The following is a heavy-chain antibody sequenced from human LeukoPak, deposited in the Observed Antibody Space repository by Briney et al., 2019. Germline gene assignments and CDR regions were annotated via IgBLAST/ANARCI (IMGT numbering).Heavy chain of an antibody. CDR2: VYSDGNT. V-gene: IGHV3-53*01. J-gene: IGHJ4*02. CDR3: ARGVEPLAANSLAY. Sequence: GGSLRLSCAASGFTVITNDMAWVRQAPGKWLEWVSFVYSDGNTKYADSVQGPFTISRDNSKNTLYLEMNSLSPDDTAVYYCARGVEPLAANSLAYWGQGTLVTVSS. CDR1: GFTVITND. D-gene: IGHD1-14*01.